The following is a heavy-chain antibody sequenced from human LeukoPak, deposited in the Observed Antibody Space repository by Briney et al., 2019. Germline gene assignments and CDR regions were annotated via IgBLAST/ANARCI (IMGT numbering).Heavy chain of an antibody. J-gene: IGHJ4*02. CDR1: GFTFRSHW. Sequence: GGSLRLSCAASGFTFRSHWMHWVRQAPGKGLEWVLGMNSDGTNTRYADSVRGRFTISRDNAKNTVHLQMSSLRVEDTAVFYCARGSGNYYFDSWGLGTLVTVSS. V-gene: IGHV3-74*01. D-gene: IGHD1-26*01. CDR2: MNSDGTNT. CDR3: ARGSGNYYFDS.